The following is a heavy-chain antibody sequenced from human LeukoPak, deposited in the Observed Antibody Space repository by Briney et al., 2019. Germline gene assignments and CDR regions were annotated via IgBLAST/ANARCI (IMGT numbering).Heavy chain of an antibody. CDR3: VRGAQRYCSGGSCHSEGY. J-gene: IGHJ4*02. CDR2: ISSSGSII. D-gene: IGHD2-15*01. Sequence: GGSLRLSCAASGFTFSSYEMNWVRQAPGKGLEWVSYISSSGSIIYYADSVKGRFTISRDNAKNSLYLQMSSLRAEDTAVYYCVRGAQRYCSGGSCHSEGYWGQGTLVTVSS. CDR1: GFTFSSYE. V-gene: IGHV3-48*03.